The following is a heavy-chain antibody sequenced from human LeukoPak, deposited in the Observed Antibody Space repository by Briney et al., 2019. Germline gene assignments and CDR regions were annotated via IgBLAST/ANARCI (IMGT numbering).Heavy chain of an antibody. CDR3: AREPLWFRGRYFGY. J-gene: IGHJ4*02. CDR1: GGSFSGYY. Sequence: SETLSLTCAVYGGSFSGYYWSWIRQPPGKGLEWIGEINHSGSTNYNPSLKSRVTISVDTSKNQFSLKLSSVTAADTAVYYCAREPLWFRGRYFGYWGQGTLVTVSS. V-gene: IGHV4-34*01. CDR2: INHSGST. D-gene: IGHD3-10*01.